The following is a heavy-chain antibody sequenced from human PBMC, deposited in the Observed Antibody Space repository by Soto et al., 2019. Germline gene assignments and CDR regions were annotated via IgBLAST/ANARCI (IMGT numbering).Heavy chain of an antibody. CDR3: AHTRYSISSFDN. CDR1: GFSLTTDDVG. Sequence: QFTLKQAGPPLVKPTQTLTLTCTFSGFSLTTDDVGVGWIRQFPGRALDWLAVVYRADDKRYSPSLKSRLPITKDTSKNQLFLTMPNMDPVATATYYGAHTRYSISSFDNWGQGPLVTVS. V-gene: IGHV2-5*02. CDR2: VYRADDK. D-gene: IGHD6-6*01. J-gene: IGHJ4*02.